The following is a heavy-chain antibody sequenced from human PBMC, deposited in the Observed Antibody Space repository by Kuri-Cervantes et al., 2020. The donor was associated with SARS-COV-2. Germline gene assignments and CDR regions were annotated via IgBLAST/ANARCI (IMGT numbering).Heavy chain of an antibody. CDR1: GFNFSRTD. CDR2: ISYDGKKK. Sequence: GESLKISCAASGFNFSRTDMHWVRQAPGKGLEWVAVISYDGKKKKCIGSGKGRFTISRDNSQNTVYLRMTNLRSEDTAVYYCAKEERTAFDYWGQGTLVTVSS. CDR3: AKEERTAFDY. J-gene: IGHJ4*02. V-gene: IGHV3-30*18.